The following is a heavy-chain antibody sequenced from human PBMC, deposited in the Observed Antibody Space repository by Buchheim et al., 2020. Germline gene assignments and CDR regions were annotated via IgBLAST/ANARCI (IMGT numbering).Heavy chain of an antibody. D-gene: IGHD6-13*01. V-gene: IGHV4-4*02. CDR2: IYQSGTT. CDR3: AKTGAQGYLEY. CDR1: GASISSCNW. J-gene: IGHJ4*02. Sequence: QVQPQESGPGLVKPSGTLSLTCSVSGASISSCNWWTWVRQSPGKGLEWIGEIYQSGTTNYNPSLKSRVTISMDKSKNQFSLKVNSVTAADTAVFYCAKTGAQGYLEYWGQG.